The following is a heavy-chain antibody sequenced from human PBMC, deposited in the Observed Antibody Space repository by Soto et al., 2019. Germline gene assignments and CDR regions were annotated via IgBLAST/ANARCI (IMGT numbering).Heavy chain of an antibody. CDR2: VYHSGST. Sequence: QVQLQDSGPGLVKPSATLSLTCAGSGGSISSSNWWSWVRQPPGKGLEWIGEVYHSGSTHYNPSLKSRVAISVDTSTNQSSLRLTSVTAADTAVYYCVRLDGVGAGDVANWGQGTLVTVSS. CDR1: GGSISSSNW. J-gene: IGHJ4*02. V-gene: IGHV4-4*02. D-gene: IGHD6-19*01. CDR3: VRLDGVGAGDVAN.